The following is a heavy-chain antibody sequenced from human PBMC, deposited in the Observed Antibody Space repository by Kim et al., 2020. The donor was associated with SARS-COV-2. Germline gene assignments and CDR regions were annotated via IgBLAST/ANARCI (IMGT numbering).Heavy chain of an antibody. V-gene: IGHV1-18*01. CDR3: ARGMFVDSSGSHDAFDI. J-gene: IGHJ3*02. D-gene: IGHD3-22*01. CDR2: ISAYNGNT. CDR1: GYTFTSYG. Sequence: ASVKVSCKASGYTFTSYGISWVRQAPGQGLEWMGWISAYNGNTNYAQKLQGRVTMTTDTSTSTAYMELRSLRSDDTAVYYCARGMFVDSSGSHDAFDIWGQGTMVTVSS.